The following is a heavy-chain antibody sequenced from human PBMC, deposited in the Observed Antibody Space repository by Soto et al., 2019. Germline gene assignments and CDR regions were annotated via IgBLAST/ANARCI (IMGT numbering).Heavy chain of an antibody. D-gene: IGHD2-15*01. Sequence: SVKVSCKASGGTFSSYAISWVRQAPGQGLEWMGGIIPIFGTANYAQKFQGRVTITADESTSTAYMELSSLRSEDTAVYYCARDSSHIVVVVAARLRYYYYGMDVWGQGTTVTAP. CDR1: GGTFSSYA. V-gene: IGHV1-69*13. CDR2: IIPIFGTA. J-gene: IGHJ6*02. CDR3: ARDSSHIVVVVAARLRYYYYGMDV.